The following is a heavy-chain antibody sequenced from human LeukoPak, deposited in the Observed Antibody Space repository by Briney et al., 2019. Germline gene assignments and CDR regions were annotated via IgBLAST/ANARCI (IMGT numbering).Heavy chain of an antibody. CDR2: IIPILGIA. D-gene: IGHD5-18*01. Sequence: SVKVSCKASGGTFSSYAISWVRQAPGQGLEWMGRIIPILGIANYAQKFQGRVTITADKSTSTAYMELSSLRSEDTAVYYCAREGGIQLWFFDYWGQGTLVTVSP. V-gene: IGHV1-69*04. J-gene: IGHJ4*02. CDR1: GGTFSSYA. CDR3: AREGGIQLWFFDY.